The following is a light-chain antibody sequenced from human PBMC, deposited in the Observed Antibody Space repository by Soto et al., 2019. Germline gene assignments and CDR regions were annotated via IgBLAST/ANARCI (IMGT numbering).Light chain of an antibody. J-gene: IGLJ2*01. CDR3: SSYTSSSTSV. CDR1: SSDVGGYNY. CDR2: EVS. V-gene: IGLV2-14*01. Sequence: QSVLTQPPSASGSPGQSVTISCTGTSSDVGGYNYVSWYQQHPGKAPKLMIYEVSNRPSGVSNRFSGSKSGNTASLTISGLQAEDEADYYCSSYTSSSTSVFGGGTKLTVL.